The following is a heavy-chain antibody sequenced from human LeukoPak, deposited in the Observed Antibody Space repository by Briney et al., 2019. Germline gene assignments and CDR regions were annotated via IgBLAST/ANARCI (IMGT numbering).Heavy chain of an antibody. J-gene: IGHJ6*02. CDR2: FSSSSSYI. V-gene: IGHV3-21*01. CDR3: ARVSEQWLVLRYGMDV. Sequence: PGGSLRLSCAASGFTFSSYSMNWVRQAPGKGLEWVSSFSSSSSYIYYADSVKGRFTISRDNAKNSLYLQMNSLRAEDTAVYYCARVSEQWLVLRYGMDVWGQGTTVTVSS. D-gene: IGHD6-19*01. CDR1: GFTFSSYS.